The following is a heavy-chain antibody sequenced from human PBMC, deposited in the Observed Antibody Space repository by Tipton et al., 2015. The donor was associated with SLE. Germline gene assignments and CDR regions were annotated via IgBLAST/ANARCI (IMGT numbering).Heavy chain of an antibody. Sequence: GSLRLSCAASGFIFFDYWLTWFRQSPGKGLAWVANIKQDGSEKYYVDSVKGRFTISRDNAKNSLYLQMNSLRAEDTAVYYCVRLRPGTRPDYWGQGTLVTVSS. V-gene: IGHV3-7*01. J-gene: IGHJ4*02. CDR1: GFIFFDYW. CDR3: VRLRPGTRPDY. CDR2: IKQDGSEK. D-gene: IGHD6-13*01.